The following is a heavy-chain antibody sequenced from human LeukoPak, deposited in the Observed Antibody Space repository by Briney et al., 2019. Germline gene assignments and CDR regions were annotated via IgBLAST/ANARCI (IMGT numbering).Heavy chain of an antibody. V-gene: IGHV4-31*03. D-gene: IGHD2-2*01. CDR2: LYYSGST. CDR3: ARARSYCSSTSCYEIDAFDI. J-gene: IGHJ3*02. Sequence: TSETLSLTCTVSGGSISSGGYYWSWIRQHPGKGLEWIGYLYYSGSTYYNPSLKSRVTISVDTSKNQFSLKLSSVTAADTAVYYCARARSYCSSTSCYEIDAFDIWGQGTMVTVSS. CDR1: GGSISSGGYY.